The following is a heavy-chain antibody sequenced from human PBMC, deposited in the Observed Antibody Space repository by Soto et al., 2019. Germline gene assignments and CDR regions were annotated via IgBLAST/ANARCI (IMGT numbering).Heavy chain of an antibody. D-gene: IGHD2-2*01. V-gene: IGHV3-21*01. CDR3: ARDPAGSTRPYYYGMHV. Sequence: PGGSLRLSCAASGFTFNTYNMNWVRQAPGKGLEWVSVICSRNSFIYYADPVRGRCTISRDNAKNSVFLQMNRLRVEDTAVYYCARDPAGSTRPYYYGMHVWGQGTTVTVSS. CDR1: GFTFNTYN. CDR2: ICSRNSFI. J-gene: IGHJ6*02.